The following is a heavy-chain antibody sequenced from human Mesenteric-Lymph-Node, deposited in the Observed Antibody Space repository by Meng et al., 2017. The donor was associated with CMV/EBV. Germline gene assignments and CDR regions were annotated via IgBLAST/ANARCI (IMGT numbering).Heavy chain of an antibody. CDR2: ISYAGTNK. Sequence: SGFPFRISALHWVRQDPCNVLAWVAFISYAGTNKYSAASVQGRFTISRDNSKNTLSLQMNSLRAEDTAVYYCARAYLILEQLAPSDCWGPGTLVTVSS. CDR1: GFPFRISA. J-gene: IGHJ4*02. V-gene: IGHV3-30*04. D-gene: IGHD2-15*01. CDR3: ARAYLILEQLAPSDC.